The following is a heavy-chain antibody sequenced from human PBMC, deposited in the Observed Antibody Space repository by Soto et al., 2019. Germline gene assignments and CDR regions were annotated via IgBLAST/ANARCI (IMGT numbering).Heavy chain of an antibody. CDR3: ARGRSVKSPFFGWFDP. Sequence: GASVKVSCKASGYTFTGYYMHWVRQAPGQGLEWMGWINPNSGGTNYAQKFQGWVTMTRDTSISTAYMELSRLRSDNTAVYYCARGRSVKSPFFGWFDPWGQGTLVTVSS. CDR2: INPNSGGT. J-gene: IGHJ5*02. D-gene: IGHD4-4*01. CDR1: GYTFTGYY. V-gene: IGHV1-2*04.